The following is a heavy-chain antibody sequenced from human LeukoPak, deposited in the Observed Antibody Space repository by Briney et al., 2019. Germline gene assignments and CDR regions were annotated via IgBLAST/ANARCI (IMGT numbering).Heavy chain of an antibody. J-gene: IGHJ4*02. CDR3: VRYCGSGSARDGFYFDY. V-gene: IGHV4-34*01. D-gene: IGHD6-19*01. CDR2: INHSGST. Sequence: PSETLSLTCAVYGEFFSGYYWSWIRQPPGKGLEWIGEINHSGSTNYNPSLKSRVTISVDTSKNQFSLRLSSVTAAETRVYYCVRYCGSGSARDGFYFDYWRQGTLVTVCS. CDR1: GEFFSGYY.